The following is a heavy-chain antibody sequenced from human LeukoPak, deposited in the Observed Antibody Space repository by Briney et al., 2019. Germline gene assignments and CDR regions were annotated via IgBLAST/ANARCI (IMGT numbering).Heavy chain of an antibody. Sequence: ASVKVSCKASGYTFTSYDINWVRQATGQGLEWMGWISAYNGNTNYAQKLQGRVTMTTDTSTSTAYMELRSLRSDDTAVYYCARAPYYYGSGSRNYYYYYMDVWGKGTTVTVSS. CDR2: ISAYNGNT. CDR1: GYTFTSYD. D-gene: IGHD3-10*01. V-gene: IGHV1-18*01. CDR3: ARAPYYYGSGSRNYYYYYMDV. J-gene: IGHJ6*03.